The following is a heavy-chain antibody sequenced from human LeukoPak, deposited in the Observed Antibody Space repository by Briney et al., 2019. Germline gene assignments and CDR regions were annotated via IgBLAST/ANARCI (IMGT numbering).Heavy chain of an antibody. V-gene: IGHV3-74*01. J-gene: IGHJ4*02. Sequence: GGSLRLSCAPSLFTFSTFWIHSVRQFPGKGLMWLSRINSDGSITTYVDSVKGRFTISRDDSKNTLYLQMNSLKTEDTAVYYCTTVVSALVDTWKGYWGQGTLVTVSS. CDR2: INSDGSIT. D-gene: IGHD5-18*01. CDR3: TTVVSALVDTWKGY. CDR1: LFTFSTFW.